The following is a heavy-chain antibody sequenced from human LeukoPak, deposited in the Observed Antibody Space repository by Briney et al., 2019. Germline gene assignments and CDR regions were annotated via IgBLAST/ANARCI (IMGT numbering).Heavy chain of an antibody. V-gene: IGHV3-48*03. CDR1: GFTFSSYE. D-gene: IGHD6-13*01. CDR3: ARGSGYSSSWNEGFDP. J-gene: IGHJ5*02. Sequence: GGSLRLSCAASGFTFSSYEMNWVRQAPGKGLEWVSYISSSGSTIYYADSVKGRFTISRDNAKNSLYLEMNSLRAEDTAVYYCARGSGYSSSWNEGFDPWGQGTLVTVSS. CDR2: ISSSGSTI.